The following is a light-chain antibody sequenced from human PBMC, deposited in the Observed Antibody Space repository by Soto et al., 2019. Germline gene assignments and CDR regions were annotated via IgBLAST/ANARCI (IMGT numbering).Light chain of an antibody. CDR3: QQYNIGYT. J-gene: IGKJ2*01. CDR1: QSINKW. V-gene: IGKV1-5*01. CDR2: DAA. Sequence: QMTQSPSTLSASVGDRVTITCRASQSINKWVAWFQQKSGRAPKLLIYDAATLQSGVPSRFSGTGSGTDFSLTISSLQPEDFATYYCQQYNIGYTFGQGTRLDIK.